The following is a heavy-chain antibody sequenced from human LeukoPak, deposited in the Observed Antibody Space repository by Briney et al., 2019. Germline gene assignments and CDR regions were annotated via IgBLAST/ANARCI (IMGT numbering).Heavy chain of an antibody. CDR1: GGTFSSYA. V-gene: IGHV1-69*04. D-gene: IGHD6-13*01. Sequence: SVKVSCKASGGTFSSYAISWVRQAPGQGLEWMGRIIPILGIANYAQKFQGRVTITADKSTSTAYMELSSLRSEDTAVYYCARAGSSWSFDYWGQGALVTVSS. J-gene: IGHJ4*02. CDR3: ARAGSSWSFDY. CDR2: IIPILGIA.